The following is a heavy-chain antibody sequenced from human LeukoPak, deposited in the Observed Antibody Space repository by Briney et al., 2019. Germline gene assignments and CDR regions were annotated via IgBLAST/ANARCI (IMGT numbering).Heavy chain of an antibody. CDR1: GFTVINNY. CDR2: IYSAGGT. J-gene: IGHJ5*02. Sequence: PGGPLRLSCAASGFTVINNYMSWVRRAAGKGLEWVALIYSAGGTYYADSVKGRFTISRDNSKNTLHLQMNSLRAEDTAVYYCVRNSGELGAWGQGTLVTVSS. V-gene: IGHV3-53*01. D-gene: IGHD2-21*01. CDR3: VRNSGELGA.